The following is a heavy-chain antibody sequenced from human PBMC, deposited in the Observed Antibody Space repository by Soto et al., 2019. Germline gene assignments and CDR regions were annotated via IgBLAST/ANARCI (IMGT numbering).Heavy chain of an antibody. Sequence: EVQLLESGGGLVQPGGSLRLSCAASGFTFSSYAMSWVRQAPGKGLEWVSAISGSGGSTYYADSVQGRFTISRDNSKNTLYLQMKSLRAEDTAVYYCAKELDSSGYSSDYWGQGTLVTVSS. CDR1: GFTFSSYA. CDR3: AKELDSSGYSSDY. CDR2: ISGSGGST. J-gene: IGHJ4*02. D-gene: IGHD3-22*01. V-gene: IGHV3-23*01.